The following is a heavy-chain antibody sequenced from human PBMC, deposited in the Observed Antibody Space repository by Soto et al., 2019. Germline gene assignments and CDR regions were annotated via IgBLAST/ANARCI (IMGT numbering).Heavy chain of an antibody. Sequence: QVQLVQSGAEVKKPGASVKVSCKASGYTFTSYDISWVRQAPGQGLEWMGWMSTSNGNTNYAQKLQGRVTMTTDTSTSPANMELRSLRPDDTAVYFCARDRNWVDPWGQGTRVTVS. CDR3: ARDRNWVDP. CDR1: GYTFTSYD. V-gene: IGHV1-18*01. J-gene: IGHJ5*02. CDR2: MSTSNGNT.